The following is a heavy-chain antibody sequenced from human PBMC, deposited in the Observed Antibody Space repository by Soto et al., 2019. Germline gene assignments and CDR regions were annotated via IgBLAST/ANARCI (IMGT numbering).Heavy chain of an antibody. CDR3: ARAPPRGIAAPGTWGSGMDV. CDR1: GFTFSSYS. V-gene: IGHV3-30-3*01. CDR2: ISYDGSNK. J-gene: IGHJ6*02. Sequence: GGSLRLSCAASGFTFSSYSLHWVRQTPGKGLEWVAVISYDGSNKYYADSVKGRFTVSRDSPKNTLFLQMNSLKPEDTAVYYCARAPPRGIAAPGTWGSGMDVWGQGTTVTVSS. D-gene: IGHD6-13*01.